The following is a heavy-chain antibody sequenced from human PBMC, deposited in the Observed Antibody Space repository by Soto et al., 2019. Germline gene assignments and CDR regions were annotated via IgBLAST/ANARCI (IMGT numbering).Heavy chain of an antibody. J-gene: IGHJ5*02. V-gene: IGHV4-34*01. Sequence: SEALSLPCAVYGWSFSGYYWSWIRQPPGKGLEWIEEINHSGSTNYNPSLKSRVTISVDTSKNQFSLKLSSVTAADTAVYYCARGPYYYGSGSHNWFDPWGQGTLVTVSS. D-gene: IGHD3-10*01. CDR3: ARGPYYYGSGSHNWFDP. CDR1: GWSFSGYY. CDR2: INHSGST.